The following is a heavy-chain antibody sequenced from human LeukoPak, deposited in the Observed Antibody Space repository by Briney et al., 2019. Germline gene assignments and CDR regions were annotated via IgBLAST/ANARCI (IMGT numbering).Heavy chain of an antibody. CDR1: GGSFSGYY. D-gene: IGHD1-26*01. V-gene: IGHV4-34*01. CDR2: INHSGST. CDR3: ARQMRGWELPTGAFDI. J-gene: IGHJ3*02. Sequence: SETLSLTCAVYGGSFSGYYWSWIRQPPGKGLEWIGEINHSGSTNYNPSLKSRVTISVDTSKNQFSLKLSSVTAADTAVYYCARQMRGWELPTGAFDIWGQGTMVTVSS.